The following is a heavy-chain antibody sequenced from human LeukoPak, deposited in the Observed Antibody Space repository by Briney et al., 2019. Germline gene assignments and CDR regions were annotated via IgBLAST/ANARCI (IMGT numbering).Heavy chain of an antibody. CDR2: AYYSGST. CDR1: GVSISSYY. CDR3: ARHMVQGVNDALDI. J-gene: IGHJ3*02. D-gene: IGHD3-10*01. Sequence: PSETLSLTCTVSGVSISSYYWSWIRQPPGKGLEWIGYAYYSGSTDYNPSLKSRVTISLDTSKNQFSLKLSSVTAADTAVYYCARHMVQGVNDALDIWGQGTMVTVSS. V-gene: IGHV4-59*08.